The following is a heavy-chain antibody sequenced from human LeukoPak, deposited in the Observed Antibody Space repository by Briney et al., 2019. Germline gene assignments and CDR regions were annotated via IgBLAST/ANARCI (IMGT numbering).Heavy chain of an antibody. Sequence: PSETLSLTCTVSDGSISSYYWSWIRQPAGKGLEWIGRIYTSGSTNYNPSLKSRVTMSVDASKNQFSLKLSSVTAADTAVYYCARGFPPLLHSSGWYFDYWGQGTLVTVSS. CDR2: IYTSGST. V-gene: IGHV4-4*07. J-gene: IGHJ4*02. CDR3: ARGFPPLLHSSGWYFDY. CDR1: DGSISSYY. D-gene: IGHD6-19*01.